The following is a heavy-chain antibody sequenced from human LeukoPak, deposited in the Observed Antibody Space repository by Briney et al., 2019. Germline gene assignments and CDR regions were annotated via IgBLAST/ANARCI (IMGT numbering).Heavy chain of an antibody. Sequence: SETLSLTCTVSGGSISSYYWSWIRQPPGKGLEWIGRIYTSGSTNYNPSLKSRVTMSVDTSKNQFSLKLSSVTAADTAVYYCARAYCSGGSCYYAFDIWGQGTMVTVSS. CDR3: ARAYCSGGSCYYAFDI. D-gene: IGHD2-15*01. V-gene: IGHV4-4*07. J-gene: IGHJ3*02. CDR1: GGSISSYY. CDR2: IYTSGST.